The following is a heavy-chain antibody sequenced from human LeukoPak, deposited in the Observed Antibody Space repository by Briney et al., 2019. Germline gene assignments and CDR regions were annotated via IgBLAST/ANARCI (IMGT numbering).Heavy chain of an antibody. D-gene: IGHD6-19*01. CDR3: ARAGQWLGQYYFDY. J-gene: IGHJ4*02. V-gene: IGHV3-53*01. Sequence: GGSLRLSCAASGFTVSSNYMSWVRQAPGKGLEWVSVIYSGGSTYYADSVKGRFTISRDNSKNTLYLQMNSLRPEDTAVYYCARAGQWLGQYYFDYWGQGTLVTVSS. CDR2: IYSGGST. CDR1: GFTVSSNY.